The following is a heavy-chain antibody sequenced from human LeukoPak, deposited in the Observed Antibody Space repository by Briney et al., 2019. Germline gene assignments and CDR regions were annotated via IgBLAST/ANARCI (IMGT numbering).Heavy chain of an antibody. CDR2: ISDGGSDT. CDR1: GFTLNSYA. CDR3: AKRVPYSSSSVYFDS. V-gene: IGHV3-23*01. D-gene: IGHD6-6*01. J-gene: IGHJ4*02. Sequence: GGSLRLSCAASGFTLNSYAMSWVRQAPGKGLEWVSAISDGGSDTYYADSVKGRFTISKDNSKNMLFLQMNSLMDDDTAVYYCAKRVPYSSSSVYFDSWGQGTLVTASS.